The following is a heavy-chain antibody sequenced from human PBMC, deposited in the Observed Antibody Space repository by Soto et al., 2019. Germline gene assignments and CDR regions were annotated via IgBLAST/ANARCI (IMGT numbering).Heavy chain of an antibody. CDR1: GYSISSGYY. J-gene: IGHJ6*02. V-gene: IGHV4-38-2*01. CDR3: ARGGITMVRGGNGMDV. D-gene: IGHD3-10*01. Sequence: SETLSLTCAVSGYSISSGYYWGWIRQPPGKGLEWIGSIYHSGSTYYNPSLKSRVTISVDTSKNQFSLKLSSVTAADTAVYYCARGGITMVRGGNGMDVWGQGTTVTVSS. CDR2: IYHSGST.